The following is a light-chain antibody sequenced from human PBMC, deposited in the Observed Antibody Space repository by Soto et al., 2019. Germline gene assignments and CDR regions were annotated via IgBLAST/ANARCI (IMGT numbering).Light chain of an antibody. CDR1: QSISSY. CDR2: AAS. CDR3: QQSYSTPPT. J-gene: IGKJ4*01. Sequence: DIQMTQSPSSLSASVGDRVTITCRASQSISSYLNWYQQKPGKAPKLLIYAASSLQSGVPSRFSGNGSGTDLTLTISSLQPEDFATNYCQQSYSTPPTFGGGTKVEIK. V-gene: IGKV1-39*01.